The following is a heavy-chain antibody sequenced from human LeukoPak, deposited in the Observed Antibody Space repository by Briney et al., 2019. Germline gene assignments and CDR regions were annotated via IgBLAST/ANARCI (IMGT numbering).Heavy chain of an antibody. Sequence: SETLSLTCAVYGGSFSGYYWSWIRQPPGKGLEWIGEINHSGSANYNPSLKSRVTISVDTSKNQFSLKLSSVTAADTAVYYCARGLTYYYDSSGYYYAFDLWGQGTMVTVSS. D-gene: IGHD3-22*01. CDR2: INHSGSA. CDR1: GGSFSGYY. J-gene: IGHJ3*01. CDR3: ARGLTYYYDSSGYYYAFDL. V-gene: IGHV4-34*01.